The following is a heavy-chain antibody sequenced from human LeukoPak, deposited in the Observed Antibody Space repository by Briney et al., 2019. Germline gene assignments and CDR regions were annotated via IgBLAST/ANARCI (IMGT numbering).Heavy chain of an antibody. D-gene: IGHD4-11*01. Sequence: GGSLRLSCAASGFTFSSYAMSWVRQAPGKGLEWVSAISGSGGSTYYADSVKGRLTISRDNSKNTLYLQMNSLRAEDTAVYYCARGTVTTTSHFDYWGQGTLVTVSS. V-gene: IGHV3-23*01. CDR2: ISGSGGST. CDR3: ARGTVTTTSHFDY. CDR1: GFTFSSYA. J-gene: IGHJ4*02.